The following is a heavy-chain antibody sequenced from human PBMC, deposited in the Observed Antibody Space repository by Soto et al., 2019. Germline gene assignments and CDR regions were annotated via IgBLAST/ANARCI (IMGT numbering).Heavy chain of an antibody. CDR2: FDPEDGET. CDR3: ATVNPGIAAAGPHDAFDI. V-gene: IGHV1-24*01. CDR1: GYTLTELS. Sequence: SVEVSCKVSGYTLTELSMHWVRQAPVKGLEWMGGFDPEDGETIYAQKFQGGVTMTEDTSTDTAYMELSSLRSEDTAVYYCATVNPGIAAAGPHDAFDIWGQGTMVTV. J-gene: IGHJ3*02. D-gene: IGHD6-13*01.